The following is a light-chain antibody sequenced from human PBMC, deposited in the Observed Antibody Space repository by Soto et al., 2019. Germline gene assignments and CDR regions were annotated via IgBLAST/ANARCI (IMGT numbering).Light chain of an antibody. CDR2: GAS. V-gene: IGKV3-15*01. CDR1: QSVSSN. CDR3: QQYNNWPFT. J-gene: IGKJ3*01. Sequence: EIVMTQSPATLSVSPGERATLSCRASQSVSSNLAWYQQKPGQAPRLLIYGASTRATGIPARFSGSGSGPDFTLTISSLQSADFAVYYCQQYNNWPFTFGPGTKVDIK.